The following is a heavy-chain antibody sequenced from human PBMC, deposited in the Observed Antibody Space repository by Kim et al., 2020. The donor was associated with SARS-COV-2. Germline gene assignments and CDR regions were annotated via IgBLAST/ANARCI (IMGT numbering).Heavy chain of an antibody. CDR2: IYSGGST. V-gene: IGHV3-53*01. CDR3: AREGREGDCSGGSCYSGPFDAFDI. D-gene: IGHD2-15*01. CDR1: GFTVSSNY. Sequence: GGSLRLSCAASGFTVSSNYMSWVRQAPGKGLEWVSVIYSGGSTYYADSVKGRFTISRDNSKNTLYLQMNSLRAEDTAVYYCAREGREGDCSGGSCYSGPFDAFDIWGQGTMVTVSS. J-gene: IGHJ3*02.